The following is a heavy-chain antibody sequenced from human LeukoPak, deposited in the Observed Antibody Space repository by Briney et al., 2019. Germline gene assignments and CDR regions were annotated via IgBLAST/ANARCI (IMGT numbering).Heavy chain of an antibody. D-gene: IGHD3-10*01. Sequence: GSLRLSCAASGFTFDDYGMSWVRQPPGKGLEWIGEVYHSGITTYEPSLKSRVTMSVDKSKNEFSLKVNSVTAADTAVYYCGRVPHYRYMDVWGKGTTVTVSS. CDR2: VYHSGIT. V-gene: IGHV4-34*01. CDR3: GRVPHYRYMDV. CDR1: GFTFDDYG. J-gene: IGHJ6*03.